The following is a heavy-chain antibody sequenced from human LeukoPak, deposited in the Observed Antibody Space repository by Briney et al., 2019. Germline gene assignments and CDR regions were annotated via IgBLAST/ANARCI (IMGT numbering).Heavy chain of an antibody. CDR2: VHLSGRT. CDR3: AREGGPYRPLDY. Sequence: SETLSLTCGVSGGSISSTNWWTWVRQPPGEGLEWIGEVHLSGRTNYNPSLESRVTVSVDMSENHISLRLTSVTAADTAVYYCAREGGPYRPLDYSGQGTLVTVSS. J-gene: IGHJ4*02. V-gene: IGHV4-4*02. CDR1: GGSISSTNW.